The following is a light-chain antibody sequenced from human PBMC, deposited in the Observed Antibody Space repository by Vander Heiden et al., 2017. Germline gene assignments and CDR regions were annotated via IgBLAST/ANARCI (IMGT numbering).Light chain of an antibody. Sequence: SVLTQPPSVSRAPGQRVTISCTGSDSNIGAGYSVHWYQQLPGTAPKLLIFADISRPSGVPDRFSGSNSGSSAALAITGLQAEDEADYYCQSYDRSLTAWVFGGGTRLTVL. CDR2: ADI. J-gene: IGLJ3*02. V-gene: IGLV1-40*01. CDR1: DSNIGAGYS. CDR3: QSYDRSLTAWV.